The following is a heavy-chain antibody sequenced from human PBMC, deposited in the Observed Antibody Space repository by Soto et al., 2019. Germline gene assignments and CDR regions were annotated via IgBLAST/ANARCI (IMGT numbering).Heavy chain of an antibody. CDR2: ISWDGGST. V-gene: IGHV3-43*01. Sequence: PGGSLSLSCAASGFTFDDYTMHWVRQAPGKGLQWVSLISWDGGSTYYVDSVKGRFTISRDNSKNSLYLQMNSLRTEDTALYYCAKGRVPVAGGPDYYYGMDVWGQGTTVTVSS. CDR3: AKGRVPVAGGPDYYYGMDV. J-gene: IGHJ6*02. CDR1: GFTFDDYT. D-gene: IGHD6-19*01.